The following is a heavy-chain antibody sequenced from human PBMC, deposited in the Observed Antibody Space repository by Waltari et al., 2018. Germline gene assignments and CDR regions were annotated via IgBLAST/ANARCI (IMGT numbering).Heavy chain of an antibody. CDR3: ARAKYCSGGSCYGKAFDI. CDR2: IYTSGST. V-gene: IGHV4-61*02. CDR1: GGSISSGSYS. D-gene: IGHD2-15*01. J-gene: IGHJ3*02. Sequence: QVQLQESGPGLVKPSQTLSLTCTVSGGSISSGSYSWSWIRQPAGKGLEWIGRIYTSGSTHYNPSLKSRFTRSVDTSKNQFSLKLRSGTAADTAVYYCARAKYCSGGSCYGKAFDIWGQGTMVTVSS.